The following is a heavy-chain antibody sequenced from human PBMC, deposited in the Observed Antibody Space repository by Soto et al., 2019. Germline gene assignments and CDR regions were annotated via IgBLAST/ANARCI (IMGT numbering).Heavy chain of an antibody. J-gene: IGHJ3*02. CDR3: ARDTVPGTVEAFDI. CDR2: INNDGSST. Sequence: GGSLRLSCAASGFTFSSYWVHWVRQAPGKGLLWVSRINNDGSSTVYADSVKGRFTISRDNAKNTLSLQMNSLRAEDTAVYYCARDTVPGTVEAFDIWGQGTMVTVSS. D-gene: IGHD6-19*01. CDR1: GFTFSSYW. V-gene: IGHV3-74*01.